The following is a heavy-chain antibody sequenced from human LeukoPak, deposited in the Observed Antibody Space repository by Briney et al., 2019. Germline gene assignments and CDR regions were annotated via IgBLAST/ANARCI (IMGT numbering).Heavy chain of an antibody. J-gene: IGHJ3*02. V-gene: IGHV4-59*08. Sequence: PSETLSPTCTVSGASISSSYWSWIRQPPGKGLEWIGYIYYSGSINYNPSLKSRVTISVDTSKKQFSLKLSSVTAADTAVYYCARHSDSSGWNGRYAFDIWGQGTMVTVSS. CDR2: IYYSGSI. CDR3: ARHSDSSGWNGRYAFDI. CDR1: GASISSSY. D-gene: IGHD6-19*01.